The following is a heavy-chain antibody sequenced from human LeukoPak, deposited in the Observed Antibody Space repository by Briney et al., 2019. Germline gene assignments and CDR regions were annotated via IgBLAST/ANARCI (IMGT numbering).Heavy chain of an antibody. CDR2: ISPNGGST. Sequence: GGSLRLSCVVSGLTFENVWMNWVRQAPGKGLEYVSAISPNGGSTYYADSVKGRFTISRDNSKNTLYLQMSSLRVEDTAVYYCVPKGNEGYWGQGTLVTVSP. V-gene: IGHV3-64D*06. J-gene: IGHJ4*02. CDR3: VPKGNEGY. D-gene: IGHD1-1*01. CDR1: GLTFENVW.